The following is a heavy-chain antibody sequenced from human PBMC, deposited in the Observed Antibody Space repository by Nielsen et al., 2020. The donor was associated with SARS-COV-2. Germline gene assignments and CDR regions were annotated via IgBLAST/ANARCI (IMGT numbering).Heavy chain of an antibody. CDR2: ISGRGSMI. V-gene: IGHV3-23*01. CDR3: TKVPNSSGPPLFYGMDV. Sequence: GESLKISCVVSGFTISTYAMSWVRQAPGKGLEWVSTISGRGSMIYYTDSVKGRFTISRDSSKNTVFLEMNSLRAGDTAIYYCTKVPNSSGPPLFYGMDVWGQGTTVIVSS. D-gene: IGHD6-19*01. J-gene: IGHJ6*02. CDR1: GFTISTYA.